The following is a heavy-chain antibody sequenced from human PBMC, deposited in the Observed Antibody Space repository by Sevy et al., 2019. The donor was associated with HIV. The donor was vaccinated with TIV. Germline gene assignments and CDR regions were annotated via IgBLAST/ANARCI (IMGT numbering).Heavy chain of an antibody. CDR1: GDSISSGNHW. D-gene: IGHD3-10*01. Sequence: SETLSLTCTVSGDSISSGNHWWSWIRQPAGKGLEWIGRVYSSGRTMYNSFLKSRVTMSVDTSKNQFSLMVSSLIAADTAIYYCARDGIRRDYYHGMDVWGQGTTVTV. J-gene: IGHJ6*02. V-gene: IGHV4-61*02. CDR2: VYSSGRT. CDR3: ARDGIRRDYYHGMDV.